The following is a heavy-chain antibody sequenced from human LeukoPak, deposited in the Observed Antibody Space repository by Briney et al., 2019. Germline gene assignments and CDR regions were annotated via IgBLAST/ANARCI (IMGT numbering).Heavy chain of an antibody. V-gene: IGHV3-48*04. CDR1: GFTFSSYW. CDR2: ISSSSSI. Sequence: GGSLRLSCAASGFTFSSYWMNWVRQAPGKGLEWVSYISSSSSIYYGDSVKGRFTMSRDNAKNSLYLQMNSLRAEDTAVYYCAREYSSSSGRCFDSWGQGTLVTVSS. J-gene: IGHJ4*02. D-gene: IGHD6-6*01. CDR3: AREYSSSSGRCFDS.